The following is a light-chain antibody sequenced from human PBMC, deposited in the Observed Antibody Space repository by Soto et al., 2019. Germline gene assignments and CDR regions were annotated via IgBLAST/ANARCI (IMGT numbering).Light chain of an antibody. J-gene: IGKJ5*01. CDR1: QSVSSN. CDR3: QQYNNWPIT. Sequence: EIVVTKSSSTLSVSHEERATLSCMASQSVSSNLAWYQQKPGQAPRLLIYGASTRATGIPARFSGSGSGTEFTLTISSLQSEDFAVYYCQQYNNWPITFGQGGRLAIK. V-gene: IGKV3-15*01. CDR2: GAS.